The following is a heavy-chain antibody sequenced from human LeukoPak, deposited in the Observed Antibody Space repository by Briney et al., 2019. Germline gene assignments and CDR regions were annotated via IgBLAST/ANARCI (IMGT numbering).Heavy chain of an antibody. V-gene: IGHV3-11*01. J-gene: IGHJ4*02. CDR2: ISSSGSTI. CDR3: AKHAGTTRQTKDY. CDR1: GFTFSDYY. Sequence: GGSLRLSCAASGFTFSDYYMSWIRQAPGKGLEWVSHISSSGSTIYNADSVKGRFTISRDNSDNRLYLEMNSLRAEDTAVYYCAKHAGTTRQTKDYWGQGTLVTVSS. D-gene: IGHD1-1*01.